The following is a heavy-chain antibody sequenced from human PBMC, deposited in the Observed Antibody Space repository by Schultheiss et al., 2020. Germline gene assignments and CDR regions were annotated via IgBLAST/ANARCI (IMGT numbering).Heavy chain of an antibody. CDR2: ISSSSSYI. J-gene: IGHJ4*02. D-gene: IGHD2-2*02. CDR3: ARDYQPLLYEPYYFDY. Sequence: GGSLRLSCAASGFTFSSYGMHWVRQAPGKGLEWISSISSSSSYIYYADSVKGRFTISRDNSKNSLYLQMNSLRAEDTAVYYCARDYQPLLYEPYYFDYWGQGTLVTVSS. CDR1: GFTFSSYG. V-gene: IGHV3-21*01.